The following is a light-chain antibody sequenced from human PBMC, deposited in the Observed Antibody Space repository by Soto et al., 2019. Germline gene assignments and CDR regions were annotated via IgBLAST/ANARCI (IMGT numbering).Light chain of an antibody. J-gene: IGKJ2*01. CDR3: QQLNSYPYT. CDR1: QGISSY. V-gene: IGKV1-9*01. Sequence: DIQLTQSPSFLSTSVGDTVTITCRASQGISSYLAWYQQKPGKTPNLLIYGASTLLSGVPSRFSGSGSGTEFTLTISSLQPEDFATYYCQQLNSYPYTFGQGTKVDIK. CDR2: GAS.